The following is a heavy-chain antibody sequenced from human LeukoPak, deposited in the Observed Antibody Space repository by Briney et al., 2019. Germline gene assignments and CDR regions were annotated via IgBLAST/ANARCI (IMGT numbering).Heavy chain of an antibody. CDR3: ARYFCGGGCWFDR. CDR1: CGSFSGYY. V-gene: IGHV4-34*10. D-gene: IGHD2-21*02. J-gene: IGHJ5*02. CDR2: MNHSGST. Sequence: SSETLSLTCAVYCGSFSGYYWSWIRQPPAKGLEWIGEMNHSGSTNYHPSLKSRVTMSGATSKNQFSLGLGSVTAADTAVYYCARYFCGGGCWFDRGSQGTLVTVPS.